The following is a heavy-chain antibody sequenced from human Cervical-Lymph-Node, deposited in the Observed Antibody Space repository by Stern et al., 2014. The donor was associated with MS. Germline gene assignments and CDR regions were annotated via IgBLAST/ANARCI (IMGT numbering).Heavy chain of an antibody. V-gene: IGHV1-2*06. CDR3: AKAILRDSNWFDP. CDR1: GYTFTGYY. CDR2: INPNNGGT. Sequence: QVQLVQSGAEVKTPGASVKVSCEATGYTFTGYYIHWVRQAPGLGLEGMGRINPNNGGTNYAQKFQGRVAMTSEPSISTVYMELSSLRYDDTAVYFCAKAILRDSNWFDPWGQGTLVTVSS. J-gene: IGHJ5*02. D-gene: IGHD3-16*01.